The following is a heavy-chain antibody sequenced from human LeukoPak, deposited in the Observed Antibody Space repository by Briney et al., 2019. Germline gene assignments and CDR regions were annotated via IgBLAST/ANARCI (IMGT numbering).Heavy chain of an antibody. D-gene: IGHD2-15*01. Sequence: GGSLRLSCAASGFTFSSYAMSWVRQAPGKGLEWVSAISGSGGSTYYADSVKGRFTISRDNSKNTLYLQMNSLRAEDTAVYYCASRYCSGGSCYNNDAFDIWGQGTMVTVSS. CDR2: ISGSGGST. CDR3: ASRYCSGGSCYNNDAFDI. V-gene: IGHV3-23*01. CDR1: GFTFSSYA. J-gene: IGHJ3*02.